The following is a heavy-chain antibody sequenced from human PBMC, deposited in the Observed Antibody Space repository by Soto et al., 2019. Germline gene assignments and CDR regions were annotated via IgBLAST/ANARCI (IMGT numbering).Heavy chain of an antibody. V-gene: IGHV1-24*01. CDR1: GYTLTELS. Sequence: ASVKVSCKVSGYTLTELSMHWVRQAPGKGLEWMGGFDPEDGETSYAQKFQGRVTMTEDTSTDTGYMELSSLRSEDTAVYYCATLGGGYCSGGSCYSKWFDPWGQGTLVTVSS. J-gene: IGHJ5*02. CDR2: FDPEDGET. CDR3: ATLGGGYCSGGSCYSKWFDP. D-gene: IGHD2-15*01.